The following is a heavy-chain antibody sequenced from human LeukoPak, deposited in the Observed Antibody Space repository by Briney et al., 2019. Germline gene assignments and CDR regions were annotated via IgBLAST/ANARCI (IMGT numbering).Heavy chain of an antibody. J-gene: IGHJ5*02. CDR3: ARVVSYLFDP. V-gene: IGHV1-2*02. CDR2: INPNSGGT. D-gene: IGHD2-8*01. CDR1: GYTFTSYY. Sequence: VASVKVSCKASGYTFTSYYIHWVREAPGQGLEWMGWINPNSGGTNYAQKFQGRVTMTRDTSISTAYMELSRLRSDDTAVYYCARVVSYLFDPWGQGTLVTVSS.